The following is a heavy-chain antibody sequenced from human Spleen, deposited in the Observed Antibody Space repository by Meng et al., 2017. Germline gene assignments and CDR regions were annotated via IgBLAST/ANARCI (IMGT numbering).Heavy chain of an antibody. CDR1: GYTFTSYG. D-gene: IGHD6-19*01. J-gene: IGHJ6*02. V-gene: IGHV1-18*01. CDR3: ARDFDSSGWYLNYYYYGMDV. Sequence: ASVKVSCKASGYTFTSYGISWVRQAPGQGLEWMGWISAYNGNTNYAQKLQGRVTMTTDTSTSTAYMELRSLRSDDTAVYYCARDFDSSGWYLNYYYYGMDVWGQGTKVTVS. CDR2: ISAYNGNT.